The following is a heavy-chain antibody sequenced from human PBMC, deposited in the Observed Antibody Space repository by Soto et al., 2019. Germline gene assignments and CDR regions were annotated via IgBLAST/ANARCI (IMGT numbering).Heavy chain of an antibody. D-gene: IGHD6-19*01. CDR2: ISAYNGNT. J-gene: IGHJ4*02. Sequence: QVQLVQSGAEVKKPGASVKVSCKASGYTCTSYGISWVRQAPGQGLEWMGWISAYNGNTNYAQKLQGRVTMTTDTSTSTAYMELRSLRSDDTAVYYCARLNEPAEAVAGFDSWGQGTLVTVSS. V-gene: IGHV1-18*04. CDR3: ARLNEPAEAVAGFDS. CDR1: GYTCTSYG.